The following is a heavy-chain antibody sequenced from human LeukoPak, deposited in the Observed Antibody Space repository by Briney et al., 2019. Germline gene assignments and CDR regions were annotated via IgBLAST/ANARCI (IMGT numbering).Heavy chain of an antibody. CDR1: GGSISSGDYY. CDR2: IYYSGST. J-gene: IGHJ5*02. CDR3: ARSGSVSAVPHFDP. D-gene: IGHD2-2*01. Sequence: SQTLSLTCTVSGGSISSGDYYWSWVRQHPGKGLEWIGYIYYSGSTYYNPSLKSRVTISVDTSKNQFSLKLSSVTAADTAVYYCARSGSVSAVPHFDPWGQGTLVTVSS. V-gene: IGHV4-31*03.